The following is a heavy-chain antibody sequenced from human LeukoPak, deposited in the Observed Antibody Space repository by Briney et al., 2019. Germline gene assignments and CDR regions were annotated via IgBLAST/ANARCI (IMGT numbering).Heavy chain of an antibody. J-gene: IGHJ4*02. Sequence: GGSLRLSCAASGFTFSSYGMHWVRQAPGKGLEWVAVISYDGSNKYYADSVKGRFTISRDNSKNTLYLQMNSLRAEDTAVYYCAKGSGHGIAAAGSVYWGQGTLVTVPS. V-gene: IGHV3-30*18. CDR1: GFTFSSYG. D-gene: IGHD6-13*01. CDR2: ISYDGSNK. CDR3: AKGSGHGIAAAGSVY.